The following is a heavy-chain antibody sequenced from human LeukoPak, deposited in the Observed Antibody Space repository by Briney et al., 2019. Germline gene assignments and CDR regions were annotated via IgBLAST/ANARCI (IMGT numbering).Heavy chain of an antibody. CDR2: IYDSGST. Sequence: PSETLSLTCAVSGYSISSGYYWGWIRQPPGKGLEWIGSIYDSGSTYYYPSLKSRVTISLDTSNNQFSLKLTSVTAADTAVYYCARGAYCSGATCYRSYDYYYMDVWGRGTTVTVAS. D-gene: IGHD2-15*01. V-gene: IGHV4-38-2*01. J-gene: IGHJ6*03. CDR1: GYSISSGYY. CDR3: ARGAYCSGATCYRSYDYYYMDV.